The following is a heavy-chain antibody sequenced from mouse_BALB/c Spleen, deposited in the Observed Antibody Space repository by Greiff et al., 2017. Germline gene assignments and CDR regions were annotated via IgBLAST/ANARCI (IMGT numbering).Heavy chain of an antibody. CDR1: GFTFSDYY. CDR3: ARGLRYYFDY. CDR2: ISDGGSYT. J-gene: IGHJ2*01. V-gene: IGHV5-4*02. Sequence: EVQVVESGGGLVKPGGSLKLSCAASGFTFSDYYMYWVRQTPEKRLEWVATISDGGSYTYYPDSVKGRFTISRDNAKNNLYLQMSSLKSEDTAMYYCARGLRYYFDYWGQGTTLTVSS. D-gene: IGHD1-1*01.